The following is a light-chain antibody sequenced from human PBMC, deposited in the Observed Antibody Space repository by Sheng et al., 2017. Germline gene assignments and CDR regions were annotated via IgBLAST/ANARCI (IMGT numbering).Light chain of an antibody. J-gene: IGKJ1*01. Sequence: DIVMTQSPDSLAVSLGERATINCKSSQSVLYSPNNKNYVAWYQQKSGQPPKLLIYWASTRESGVPDRFSGSGSATDFTLTISSLQAEDVAVYYCQQRSNWPPTFGQGTKVEIK. CDR1: QSVLYSPNNKNY. CDR2: WAS. CDR3: QQRSNWPPT. V-gene: IGKV4-1*01.